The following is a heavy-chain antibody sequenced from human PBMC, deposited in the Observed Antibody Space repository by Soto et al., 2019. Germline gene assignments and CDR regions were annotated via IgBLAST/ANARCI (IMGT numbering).Heavy chain of an antibody. D-gene: IGHD3-22*01. J-gene: IGHJ6*02. CDR2: ISYDGSNK. V-gene: IGHV3-30*03. CDR3: ARFYYDSSGYLPSPYYYYYGMDV. Sequence: GGSLRLSCVASGFTFSSYGMNWVRQGPGKGLEWVAVISYDGSNKYYSDSVKGRFTISRDNAKNSLYLQMNSLRAEDTAVYYCARFYYDSSGYLPSPYYYYYGMDVWGQGTTVTVSS. CDR1: GFTFSSYG.